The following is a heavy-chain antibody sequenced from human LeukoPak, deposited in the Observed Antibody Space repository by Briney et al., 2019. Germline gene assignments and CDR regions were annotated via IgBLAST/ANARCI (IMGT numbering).Heavy chain of an antibody. CDR3: VRKLYYGSSGYYAFDV. J-gene: IGHJ3*01. Sequence: QPGGSLRLSCAASGFTFDDYAMSWVRQAPGKGLEWVSALSDSGGRTYYANSVKGRFTISRDNSRNTLYLQMNSLRAEDTAVYYCVRKLYYGSSGYYAFDVWGQGTMVTVSS. CDR1: GFTFDDYA. CDR2: LSDSGGRT. V-gene: IGHV3-23*01. D-gene: IGHD3-22*01.